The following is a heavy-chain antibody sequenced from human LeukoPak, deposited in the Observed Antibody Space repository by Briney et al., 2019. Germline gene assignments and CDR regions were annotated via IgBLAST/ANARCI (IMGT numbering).Heavy chain of an antibody. CDR3: ASMGGRLRYFDWLLPFDY. V-gene: IGHV3-11*06. CDR1: GFTFSDYY. CDR2: ISSSSSYT. D-gene: IGHD3-9*01. Sequence: GGSLRLSCAASGFTFSDYYMSWIRQAPGKGLEWVSYISSSSSYTNYADSVKGRFTISRDNAKNSLYLQMNSLRAEDTAVYYCASMGGRLRYFDWLLPFDYRGQGTLVTVSS. J-gene: IGHJ4*02.